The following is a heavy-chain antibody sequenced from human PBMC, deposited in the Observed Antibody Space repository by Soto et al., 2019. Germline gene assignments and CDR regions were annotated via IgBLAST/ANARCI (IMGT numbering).Heavy chain of an antibody. CDR2: IIPILGIA. V-gene: IGHV1-69*08. CDR3: AREVAAAGLFDY. J-gene: IGHJ4*02. D-gene: IGHD6-13*01. CDR1: GGTFSSYT. Sequence: QVQLVQSGAEVKKPGSSVKVSCKASGGTFSSYTISWVRQAPGQGLEWMGRIIPILGIANYAQKFQGRVXSXAXXSTSTAYLKLSSLRSEDTAVYYCAREVAAAGLFDYWGQGTLVTVSS.